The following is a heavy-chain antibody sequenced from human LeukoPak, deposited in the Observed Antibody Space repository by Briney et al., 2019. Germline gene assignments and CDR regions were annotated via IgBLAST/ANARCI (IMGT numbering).Heavy chain of an antibody. CDR2: INHSGST. J-gene: IGHJ4*02. V-gene: IGHV4-34*01. CDR1: GGSFSGYY. CDR3: ASQTTVTTLGIFDY. D-gene: IGHD4-17*01. Sequence: PSETLSLTCAVYGGSFSGYYWSWIRQPPGKGLEWIGEINHSGSTNYNPSLKSRVTISVDTSKNQFSLKLSSVTAADTAVYYCASQTTVTTLGIFDYWGQGTLVTVSS.